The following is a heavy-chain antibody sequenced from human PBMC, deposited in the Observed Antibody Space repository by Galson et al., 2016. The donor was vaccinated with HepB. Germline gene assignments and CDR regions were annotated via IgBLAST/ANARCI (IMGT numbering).Heavy chain of an antibody. D-gene: IGHD3-16*01. Sequence: CAISGDSVSSNSAAWNWIRQSPSRGLEWLGRAYYESKWYRDYAVSVESRIAINADTSKNQFSLQLNSVTAADTAVYFCARVAVWGSYGNDYFDYWGQGTLVTVSS. V-gene: IGHV6-1*01. J-gene: IGHJ4*02. CDR2: AYYESKWYR. CDR1: GDSVSSNSAA. CDR3: ARVAVWGSYGNDYFDY.